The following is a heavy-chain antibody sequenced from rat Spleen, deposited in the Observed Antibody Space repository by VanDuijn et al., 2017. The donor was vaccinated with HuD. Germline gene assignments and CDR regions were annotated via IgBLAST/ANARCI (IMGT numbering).Heavy chain of an antibody. V-gene: IGHV5-25*01. CDR3: ARDPYFDY. CDR1: GFTLSDHY. Sequence: EVQLVESDGGLVQPGRSLKLSCAASGFTLSDHYMAWVRQTPTKGLEWIATITSGGSYTYYRDSVKGRFTISRDNAKSTLYLQMDSLRSEDTATYYCARDPYFDYWGQGVLVTVSS. J-gene: IGHJ2*01. CDR2: ITSGGSYT.